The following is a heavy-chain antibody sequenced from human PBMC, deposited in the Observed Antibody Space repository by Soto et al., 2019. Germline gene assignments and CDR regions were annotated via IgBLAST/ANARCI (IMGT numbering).Heavy chain of an antibody. J-gene: IGHJ5*02. CDR2: IHYSGST. V-gene: IGHV4-39*01. Sequence: SETLSLTCTVSGGSISSSSYYWGWIRQPPGKGLEWIGSIHYSGSTYYNPSLKSRVTISVDTSKNQFSLKLSSVTAADTAVYYCAGHDYGDYINWFDPWGQGTLVTVSS. D-gene: IGHD4-17*01. CDR3: AGHDYGDYINWFDP. CDR1: GGSISSSSYY.